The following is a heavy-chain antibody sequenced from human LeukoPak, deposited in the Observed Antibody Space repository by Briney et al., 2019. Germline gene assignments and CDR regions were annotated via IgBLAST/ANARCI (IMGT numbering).Heavy chain of an antibody. CDR3: ARRVDSGFSFDF. Sequence: GESFTITCKGSGYTFTNYWIAWVRQMPGKGMEWMGIIYAVDSDTRYSPSFPGQVTLSADRPTRTAYLRWSTLKAPDTSMYYCARRVDSGFSFDFWGQGTLVTVSS. D-gene: IGHD3-22*01. CDR2: IYAVDSDT. V-gene: IGHV5-51*04. CDR1: GYTFTNYW. J-gene: IGHJ4*02.